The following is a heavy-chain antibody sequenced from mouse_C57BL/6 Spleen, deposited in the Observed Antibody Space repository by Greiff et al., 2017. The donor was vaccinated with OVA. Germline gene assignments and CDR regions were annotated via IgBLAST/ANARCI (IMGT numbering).Heavy chain of an antibody. V-gene: IGHV1-18*01. CDR1: GYTFTDYN. Sequence: EVKLQQSGPELVKPGASVKIPCKASGYTFTDYNMDWVKQSHGKSLEWIGDINPNNGGTIYNQKFKGKATLTVDKSSSTAYMELRSLTSEDTAVYYCARGRGTTASYAMDYWGQGTSVTVSS. J-gene: IGHJ4*01. CDR2: INPNNGGT. CDR3: ARGRGTTASYAMDY. D-gene: IGHD1-2*01.